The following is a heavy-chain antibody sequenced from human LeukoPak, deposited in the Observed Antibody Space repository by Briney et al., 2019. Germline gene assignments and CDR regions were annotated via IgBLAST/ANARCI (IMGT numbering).Heavy chain of an antibody. Sequence: SQTLSLTCAVSGGSISSGGYSWSWIRQPPGKGLEWIGYIYHSGSTYYNPSLKSRVTISVDRSKNQFSLKLSSVTAADTAVYYCARQSSSSYYYYYMDVWGKGTTVTVSS. CDR2: IYHSGST. V-gene: IGHV4-30-2*01. J-gene: IGHJ6*03. CDR3: ARQSSSSYYYYYMDV. CDR1: GGSISSGGYS. D-gene: IGHD2-2*01.